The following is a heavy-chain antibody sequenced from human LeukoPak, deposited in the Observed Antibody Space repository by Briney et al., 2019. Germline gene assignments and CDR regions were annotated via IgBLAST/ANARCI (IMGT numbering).Heavy chain of an antibody. Sequence: PGGSLRLSCAASGFTFSSYGMHWVRQAPGKGLEWVAVIWYDGSNKFYADSVKGRFTISRDNSMNTLYLQMNSLRAEDTAVYYCARDRAAADLDYWGQGTLVTVSS. J-gene: IGHJ4*02. D-gene: IGHD6-13*01. CDR2: IWYDGSNK. CDR1: GFTFSSYG. CDR3: ARDRAAADLDY. V-gene: IGHV3-33*01.